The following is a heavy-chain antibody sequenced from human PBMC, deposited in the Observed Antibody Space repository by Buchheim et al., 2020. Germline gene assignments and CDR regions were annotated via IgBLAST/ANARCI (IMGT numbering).Heavy chain of an antibody. CDR1: GGSIRSGGYY. CDR2: IYYSGRA. V-gene: IGHV4-31*03. J-gene: IGHJ3*02. Sequence: QVQLQESGPGLVKPSQTLSLTCTVSGGSIRSGGYYWSWIRQHPGKGLEWIGYIYYSGRASYNPSLKSRVTISVDTAKNQFSLKLSSVTAADTAVYYCAGDMRLSSGWGVYGNAFDIWGQGT. CDR3: AGDMRLSSGWGVYGNAFDI. D-gene: IGHD6-19*01.